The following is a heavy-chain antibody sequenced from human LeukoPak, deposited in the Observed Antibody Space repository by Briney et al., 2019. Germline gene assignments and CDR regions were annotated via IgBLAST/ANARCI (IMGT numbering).Heavy chain of an antibody. V-gene: IGHV3-21*01. J-gene: IGHJ4*02. D-gene: IGHD1-26*01. CDR1: GFTFSSYS. Sequence: GGSLRLSCAASGFTFSSYSMNWVRQAPGEGLEWVSSISSSSSYICYADSVKGRFTISRDNAKNSLYLQMNSLRAEDTAVYYCARTGASGAREGDYWGQGTLVTVSS. CDR3: ARTGASGAREGDY. CDR2: ISSSSSYI.